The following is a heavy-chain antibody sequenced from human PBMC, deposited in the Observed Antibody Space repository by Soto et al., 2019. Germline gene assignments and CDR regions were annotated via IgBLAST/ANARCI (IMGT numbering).Heavy chain of an antibody. D-gene: IGHD2-15*01. Sequence: EVQLLESGGGLVQPGGSLRLSCAASGFTFSSYAMSWFRQAPGKVLEWVSAISGSGGSTHYADSVKGRFTISRDNSKNTLYPQMNSLRAEDTAVYYCAKELLFRGSSYFDYWGQGTLVTVSS. CDR2: ISGSGGST. V-gene: IGHV3-23*01. CDR1: GFTFSSYA. CDR3: AKELLFRGSSYFDY. J-gene: IGHJ4*02.